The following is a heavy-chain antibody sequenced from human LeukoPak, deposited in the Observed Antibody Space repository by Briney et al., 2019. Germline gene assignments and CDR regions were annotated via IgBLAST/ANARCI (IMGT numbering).Heavy chain of an antibody. Sequence: ASVKVSCKASGYTFTDYYTHWVRQAPGQGLEYMGWISPNRGGTNYAQMFQGRDTMTSATSINPAFMELRSLRSDDTAGFYCARDSTGEYPDYWGQGTLVTVSA. CDR1: GYTFTDYY. J-gene: IGHJ4*02. CDR2: ISPNRGGT. V-gene: IGHV1-2*02. CDR3: ARDSTGEYPDY. D-gene: IGHD7-27*01.